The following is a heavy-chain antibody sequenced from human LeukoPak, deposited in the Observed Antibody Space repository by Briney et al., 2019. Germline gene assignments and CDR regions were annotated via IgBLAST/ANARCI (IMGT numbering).Heavy chain of an antibody. V-gene: IGHV3-23*01. J-gene: IGHJ4*02. CDR2: ISGSGGST. Sequence: PGGSLRLSCAASGFTFSSYAMSWVRQAPGKGLEWVSAISGSGGSTYYADSVKGRFTISRDSSKNTLYLQMNSLRAEDTAVYYCAKDPYCGGDCSADYWGQGTLVTVSS. CDR1: GFTFSSYA. CDR3: AKDPYCGGDCSADY. D-gene: IGHD2-21*02.